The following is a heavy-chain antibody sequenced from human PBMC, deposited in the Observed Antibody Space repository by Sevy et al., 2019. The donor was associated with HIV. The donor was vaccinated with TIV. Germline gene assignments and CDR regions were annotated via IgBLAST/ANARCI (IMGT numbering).Heavy chain of an antibody. CDR1: GFTFSSYE. J-gene: IGHJ3*01. V-gene: IGHV3-48*03. CDR3: VREIHSSGPAFDF. CDR2: FSVSGGNI. D-gene: IGHD5-18*01. Sequence: GGSLRLSCAVSGFTFSSYEMNWVRQAPGKGLEWVSYFSVSGGNIYYADSVKGRFTISSDSAKNSRYLQMNSLRAEDKAFYYYVREIHSSGPAFDFWGQGTLVTVSS.